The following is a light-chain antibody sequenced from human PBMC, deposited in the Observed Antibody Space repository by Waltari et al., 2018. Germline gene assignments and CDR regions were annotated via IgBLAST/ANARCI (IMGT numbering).Light chain of an antibody. CDR3: EAWDNSLNGIL. J-gene: IGLJ2*01. CDR1: SSNLGGYD. V-gene: IGLV1-44*01. Sequence: QSVLTQPPSVSGYPGQRVTISCTGSSSNLGGYDLHCYQQLPGTAPKLLIFENNKRPSGVSDRFSGSKSATSASLTITGLQSEDEAEYYCEAWDNSLNGILFGGGTRLTVL. CDR2: ENN.